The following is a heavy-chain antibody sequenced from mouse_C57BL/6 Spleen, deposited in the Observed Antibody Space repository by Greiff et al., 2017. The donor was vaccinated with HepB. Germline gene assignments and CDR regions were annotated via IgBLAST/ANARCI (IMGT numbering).Heavy chain of an antibody. CDR1: GYTFTDYY. J-gene: IGHJ2*01. CDR2: INPYNGGT. V-gene: IGHV1-19*01. CDR3: ARSSYYGSSYGSGPDY. D-gene: IGHD1-1*01. Sequence: SGPVLVKPGASVKMSCKASGYTFTDYYMNWVKQSHGKSLEWIGVINPYNGGTSYNQKFKGKATLTVDKSSSTAYMELNSLTSEDSAVYYCARSSYYGSSYGSGPDYWGQGTTLTVSS.